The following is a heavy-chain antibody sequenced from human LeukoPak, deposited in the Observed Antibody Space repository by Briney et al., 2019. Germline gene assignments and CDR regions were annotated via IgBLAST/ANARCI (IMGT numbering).Heavy chain of an antibody. J-gene: IGHJ5*02. D-gene: IGHD3-10*01. CDR1: GGTFSSYA. V-gene: IGHV1-8*02. Sequence: ASVKVSCKASGGTFSSYAISWVRQATGQGLEWMGWMNPNSGNTGYAQKFQGRVTMTRNTSISTAYMELSSLRSEDTAVYYCARGRLPYYYGSGSYYNAGNWFDPWGQGTLVTVSS. CDR3: ARGRLPYYYGSGSYYNAGNWFDP. CDR2: MNPNSGNT.